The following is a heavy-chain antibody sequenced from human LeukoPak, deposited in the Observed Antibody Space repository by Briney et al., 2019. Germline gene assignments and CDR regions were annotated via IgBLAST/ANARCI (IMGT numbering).Heavy chain of an antibody. Sequence: PGGSLRLSCAASGFTVSSNYMTWVRQAPGEGLEWVSIIYSGGSTSYADSVKGRFTISRDNSKNTLYLQMSSLRAEDTAVYFCARGMAARAVDYWGQGTLVTVSS. V-gene: IGHV3-53*01. CDR3: ARGMAARAVDY. CDR2: IYSGGST. CDR1: GFTVSSNY. J-gene: IGHJ4*02. D-gene: IGHD6-6*01.